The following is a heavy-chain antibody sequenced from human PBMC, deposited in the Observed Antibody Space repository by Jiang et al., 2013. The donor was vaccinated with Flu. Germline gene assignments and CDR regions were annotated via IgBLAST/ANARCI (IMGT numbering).Heavy chain of an antibody. CDR2: ISYDGSNK. Sequence: VQLLESGGGVVQPGRSLRLSCAASGFTFSSYAMHWVRQAPGKGLEWVAVISYDGSNKYYADSVKGRFTISRDNSKNTLYLQMNSLRAEDTAVYYCAREGYERITIFGVATQRGMDVWGQGTTVTVSS. J-gene: IGHJ6*02. V-gene: IGHV3-30-3*01. CDR1: GFTFSSYA. CDR3: AREGYERITIFGVATQRGMDV. D-gene: IGHD3-3*01.